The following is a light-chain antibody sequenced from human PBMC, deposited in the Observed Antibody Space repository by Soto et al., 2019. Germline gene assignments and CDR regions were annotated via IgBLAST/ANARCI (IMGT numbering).Light chain of an antibody. CDR3: CSYAGSYTFV. CDR2: DVS. Sequence: QSALTQPRSVSGSPGQSVTISCTRTSSDVGGYNYVSWYQQHPGKAPKLMIYDVSKRPSGVPDRFSGSKSGNTASLTISGLQAEDEADYYCCSYAGSYTFVFGGGTKLTVL. V-gene: IGLV2-11*01. CDR1: SSDVGGYNY. J-gene: IGLJ2*01.